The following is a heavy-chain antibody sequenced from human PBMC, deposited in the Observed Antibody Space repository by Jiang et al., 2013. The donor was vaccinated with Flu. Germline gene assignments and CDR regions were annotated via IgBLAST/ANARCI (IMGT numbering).Heavy chain of an antibody. D-gene: IGHD1-26*01. CDR2: IIPIVGIT. J-gene: IGHJ4*02. V-gene: IGHV1-69*04. CDR3: AILSSSAGGSSRGGYDC. CDR1: GGTLSSYA. Sequence: GAEVKKPGSSVKVSCKASGGTLSSYATSWVRQAPGQGLEWMGRIIPIVGITNYAQKFQGRVTITADRSTSTAYMELSGLRSDDTAVYYCAILSSSAGGSSRGGYDCWGQGALVTVSS.